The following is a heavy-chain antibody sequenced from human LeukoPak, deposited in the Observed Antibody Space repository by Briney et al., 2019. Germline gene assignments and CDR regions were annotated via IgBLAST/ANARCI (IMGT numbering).Heavy chain of an antibody. CDR3: ARDFTHYYYDRSDYEGYFQH. D-gene: IGHD3-22*01. J-gene: IGHJ1*01. CDR2: ISYDGSNK. V-gene: IGHV3-30*04. CDR1: GFTFSTYA. Sequence: GGSLRLSCAASGFTFSTYAMHWVRQAPGKGLEWVAVISYDGSNKYYADFAKGRVTISRDNSKKTMHLQMNSLSAEHTAVYYCARDFTHYYYDRSDYEGYFQHWGQGTMVTVSS.